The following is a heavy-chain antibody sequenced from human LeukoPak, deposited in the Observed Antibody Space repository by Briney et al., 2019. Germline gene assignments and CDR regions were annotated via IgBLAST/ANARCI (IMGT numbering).Heavy chain of an antibody. CDR3: ARIPTYSSGWSYAFDY. J-gene: IGHJ4*02. V-gene: IGHV1-2*02. CDR2: INPNSGGT. CDR1: GYTFTGYY. Sequence: ASVKVSCKASGYTFTGYYMHWVRQAPGQGLEWMGWINPNSGGTNYAQKFQGRVTMTRDASISTAYMELSRLRSDDTAVYYCARIPTYSSGWSYAFDYWGQGTLVTVSS. D-gene: IGHD6-19*01.